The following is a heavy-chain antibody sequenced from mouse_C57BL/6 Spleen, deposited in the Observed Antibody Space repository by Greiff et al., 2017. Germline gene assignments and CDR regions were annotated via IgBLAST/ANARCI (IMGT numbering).Heavy chain of an antibody. D-gene: IGHD2-5*01. CDR3: ARDPSSNYEGWYFDV. Sequence: EVQLQESGPGLVKPSQSLSLTCSVTGYSITSGYYWNWIRQFPGNKLEWMGYISYDGSNNYNPSLKNRISITRDTSKNQFFLKLNSVTTEDTATXYCARDPSSNYEGWYFDVWGTGTTVTVSS. J-gene: IGHJ1*03. CDR1: GYSITSGYY. V-gene: IGHV3-6*01. CDR2: ISYDGSN.